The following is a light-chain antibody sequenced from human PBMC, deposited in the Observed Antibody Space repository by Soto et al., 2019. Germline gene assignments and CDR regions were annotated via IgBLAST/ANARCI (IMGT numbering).Light chain of an antibody. CDR2: GAS. CDR3: QQYNNWPIT. Sequence: EVVMTQSPGTLSVSPGERATLSCRASQNVLSNLAWYQQKPGQAPRLLIYGASTRATGIPARFSRSGSGTEFTLTVSSLQSEDFAVYFFQQYNNWPITFGQGTRLEIK. J-gene: IGKJ5*01. V-gene: IGKV3-15*01. CDR1: QNVLSN.